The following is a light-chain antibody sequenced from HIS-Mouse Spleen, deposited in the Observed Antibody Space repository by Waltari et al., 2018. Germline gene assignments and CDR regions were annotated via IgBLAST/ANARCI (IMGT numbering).Light chain of an antibody. V-gene: IGLV3-10*01. J-gene: IGLJ2*01. CDR3: YSTDSSGNHRV. CDR2: EDS. CDR1: ALTKKY. Sequence: SYELTQPPSVSVSPGQTARITCSGDALTKKYPYWYQQKSGQAPVLVIYEDSKRPSGIPERFSGSSSGTIATLTISGAQVEDEADYYCYSTDSSGNHRVFGGGTKLTVL.